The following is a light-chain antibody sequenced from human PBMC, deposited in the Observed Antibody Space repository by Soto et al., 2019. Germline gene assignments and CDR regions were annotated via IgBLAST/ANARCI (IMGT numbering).Light chain of an antibody. CDR3: QQRSNWPTIT. J-gene: IGKJ5*01. CDR1: QSFSSSY. Sequence: EIVLTHSPGSLSLCPGERSTLSFGAFQSFSSSYLAWYQQKPGQAPRLLIYDASNRATGIPARFSGSGSGTDFTLTISSLEPEDFAVYYCQQRSNWPTITFGQGTRLEIK. V-gene: IGKV3-11*01. CDR2: DAS.